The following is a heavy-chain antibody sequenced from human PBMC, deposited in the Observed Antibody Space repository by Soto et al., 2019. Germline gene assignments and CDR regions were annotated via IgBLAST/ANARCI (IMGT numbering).Heavy chain of an antibody. Sequence: QVHLVQSGAEVKRPGSSVRVSCRASGGTFYTYAFTWVRQAPGPGLEWIGGITTMIGTTKYAQKFHGRVTFSADESASTAYMELSKLRSDDTAVYYCARDVSVMTSVFGFWGQGTLITVSS. D-gene: IGHD3-10*01. CDR3: ARDVSVMTSVFGF. V-gene: IGHV1-69*01. CDR2: ITTMIGTT. J-gene: IGHJ4*02. CDR1: GGTFYTYA.